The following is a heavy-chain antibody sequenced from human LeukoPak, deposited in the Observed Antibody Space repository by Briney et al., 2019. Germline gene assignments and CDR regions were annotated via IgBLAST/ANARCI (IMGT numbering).Heavy chain of an antibody. CDR2: ISWNSGSI. V-gene: IGHV3-9*01. J-gene: IGHJ5*02. D-gene: IGHD3-3*01. CDR3: ARESVTYYDFWNGPWFDP. Sequence: PGRSLRLSCAASGFTFDDYAMHWVRQAPGKGLEWVSGISWNSGSIGYADSVKGRFTISRDNAKNSLYLQMNSLRAEDTALYYCARESVTYYDFWNGPWFDPWGHGTLVTVSS. CDR1: GFTFDDYA.